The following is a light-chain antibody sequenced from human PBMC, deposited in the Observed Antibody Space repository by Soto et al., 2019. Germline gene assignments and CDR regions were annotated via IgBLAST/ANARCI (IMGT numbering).Light chain of an antibody. CDR1: QSILYSSNNRNY. CDR3: QQYYSSPPYT. CDR2: WAS. J-gene: IGKJ2*01. V-gene: IGKV4-1*01. Sequence: DIVMTQSPDSLPVSLGERATISCKSSQSILYSSNNRNYLAWYQQKPGQPPKLLIYWASTRESGVPDRFSGSGSGTDFTLTISSLQAEDVAVYYCQQYYSSPPYTFGQGTKLEIK.